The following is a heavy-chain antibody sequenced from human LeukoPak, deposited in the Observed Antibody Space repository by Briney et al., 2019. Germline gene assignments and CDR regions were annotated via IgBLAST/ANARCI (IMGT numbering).Heavy chain of an antibody. CDR2: IIPIFGTA. D-gene: IGHD3-3*01. Sequence: GASAKVSCKASGGTFSSYAISWVRQAPGQGLEWMGGIIPIFGTANYAQKFQGRVTITADKSTSTAYMELSSLRSEDTAVYYCARQLGDFWSGYSTRGAFFDYWGQGTLVTVSS. CDR1: GGTFSSYA. CDR3: ARQLGDFWSGYSTRGAFFDY. V-gene: IGHV1-69*06. J-gene: IGHJ4*02.